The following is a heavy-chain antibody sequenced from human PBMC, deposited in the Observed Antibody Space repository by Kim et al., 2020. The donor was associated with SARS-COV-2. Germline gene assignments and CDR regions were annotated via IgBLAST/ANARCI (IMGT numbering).Heavy chain of an antibody. CDR3: AKYQTSTMLDY. CDR1: GASISTPNLY. J-gene: IGHJ4*02. V-gene: IGHV4-39*01. CDR2: IHYGGNT. D-gene: IGHD3-10*01. Sequence: SETLSLTCSVSGASISTPNLYWGWVRQPPGKGPEWIGTIHYGGNTNYDPSLRSRVTISEDTSKNQFFLRLTSVTAADTAIYYCAKYQTSTMLDYWGQGTLVTVSS.